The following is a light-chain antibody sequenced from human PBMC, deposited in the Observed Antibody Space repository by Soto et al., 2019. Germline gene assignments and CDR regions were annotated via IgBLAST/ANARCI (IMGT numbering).Light chain of an antibody. CDR1: QGISSY. Sequence: AIRMTQSPSSLSASTGDRVTITCRASQGISSYLAWYQQKPGKAPKLLIYAASTLQSGVPSRFSGSGSGTDFTLTISCLQSEDLATFYGQQYYSYPYTFGQGTKLEIK. CDR3: QQYYSYPYT. J-gene: IGKJ2*01. V-gene: IGKV1-8*01. CDR2: AAS.